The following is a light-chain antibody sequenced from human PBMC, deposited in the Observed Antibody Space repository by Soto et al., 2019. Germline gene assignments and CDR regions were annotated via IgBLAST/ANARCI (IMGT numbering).Light chain of an antibody. Sequence: QSVLTQSPSASASLGASVKLTCTLSSVHSSYAIAWHQQQPEKGPRYLMKLNSDGSHSKGDGIPDRFSGSTSGAERYLTISSLQSEDEADYYCQTLGTRVVFGGGTKVTVL. CDR1: SVHSSYA. V-gene: IGLV4-69*01. J-gene: IGLJ2*01. CDR3: QTLGTRVV. CDR2: LNSDGSH.